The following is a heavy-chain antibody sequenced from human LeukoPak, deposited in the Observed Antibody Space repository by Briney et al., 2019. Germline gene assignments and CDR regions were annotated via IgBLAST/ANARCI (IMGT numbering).Heavy chain of an antibody. Sequence: ASVKVSCKASGYTFTAYYMHWVRQAPGQGLEWMGIINPSGGTTSYAQKFQGRVTMTRDTSTSTVYMELSSLRSDDTAVYYCAREFCSSTSCLPPVYWGQGTLVTVSS. J-gene: IGHJ4*02. D-gene: IGHD2-2*01. CDR1: GYTFTAYY. CDR3: AREFCSSTSCLPPVY. V-gene: IGHV1-46*01. CDR2: INPSGGTT.